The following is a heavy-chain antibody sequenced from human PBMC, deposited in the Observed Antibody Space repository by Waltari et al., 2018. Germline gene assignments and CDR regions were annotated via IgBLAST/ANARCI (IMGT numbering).Heavy chain of an antibody. CDR3: ARGHIVATISRVEAPLDY. CDR1: GGSFSGYY. CDR2: INHSGST. Sequence: QVQLQQWGAGLLKPSETLSLTCAVYGGSFSGYYWSWIRQPPGKGLEWIGEINHSGSTNYNPSLKSRVTISVDTSKNQFSLKLSSVTAADTAVYYCARGHIVATISRVEAPLDYWGQGTLVTVSS. D-gene: IGHD5-12*01. V-gene: IGHV4-34*01. J-gene: IGHJ4*02.